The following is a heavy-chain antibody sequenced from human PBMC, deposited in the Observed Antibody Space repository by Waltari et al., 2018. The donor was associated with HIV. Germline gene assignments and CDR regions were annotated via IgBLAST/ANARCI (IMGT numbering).Heavy chain of an antibody. CDR2: IIPSFGTA. V-gene: IGHV1-69*06. CDR3: ALGYCSGGSCYSPFDY. D-gene: IGHD2-15*01. CDR1: GGTFSSYA. J-gene: IGHJ4*02. Sequence: QVQLVQSGAEVKKPGSSVKVSCKASGGTFSSYAISWVRQAPGQGLEWMGGIIPSFGTANYAQKFQGRVTITADKSTSTAYMELSSLRSEDTAVYYCALGYCSGGSCYSPFDYWGQGTLVTVSS.